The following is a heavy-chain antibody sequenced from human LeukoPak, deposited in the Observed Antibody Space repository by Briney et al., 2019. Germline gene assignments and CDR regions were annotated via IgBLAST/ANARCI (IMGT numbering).Heavy chain of an antibody. V-gene: IGHV4-31*03. Sequence: SETLSLTCTVSGGSISSGGYYWRWIRQHPGTGLEWIGYIYYSGSTYYNPSLKSRVTISVDTSKNQFSLKLSSVTAADTAVYYCARDPGFGELLAFDYWGQGTLVTVSS. J-gene: IGHJ4*02. CDR3: ARDPGFGELLAFDY. CDR1: GGSISSGGYY. D-gene: IGHD3-10*01. CDR2: IYYSGST.